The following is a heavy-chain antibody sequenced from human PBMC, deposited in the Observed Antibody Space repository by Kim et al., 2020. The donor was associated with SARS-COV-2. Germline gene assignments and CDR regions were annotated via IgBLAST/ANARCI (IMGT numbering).Heavy chain of an antibody. V-gene: IGHV4-34*01. D-gene: IGHD2-2*01. CDR2: INHSGST. CDR3: ARGLVSADGVRRFGNWFDP. CDR1: GGSFSGYY. Sequence: SETLSLTCAVYGGSFSGYYWSWIRQPPGKGLEWIGEINHSGSTNYNPSLKSRVTISVDTSKNQFSLKLSSVTAADTAVYYCARGLVSADGVRRFGNWFDPWGQGTLVTVSS. J-gene: IGHJ5*02.